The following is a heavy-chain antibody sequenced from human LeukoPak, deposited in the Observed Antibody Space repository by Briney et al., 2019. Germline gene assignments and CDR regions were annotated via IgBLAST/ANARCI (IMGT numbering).Heavy chain of an antibody. Sequence: GGSLRLSCAASRFTFSSYGLSWVRHAPGKGLEWVSAISGSGAKTYYADSVKGRFTISRDNSKNTLYLQVNSLRAEDTAVYYCAKDGGSYQFDYWGQGTLVTVSS. V-gene: IGHV3-23*01. J-gene: IGHJ4*02. CDR1: RFTFSSYG. D-gene: IGHD1-26*01. CDR3: AKDGGSYQFDY. CDR2: ISGSGAKT.